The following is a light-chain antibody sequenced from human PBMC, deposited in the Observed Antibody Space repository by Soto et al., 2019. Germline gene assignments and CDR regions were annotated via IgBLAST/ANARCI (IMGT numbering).Light chain of an antibody. Sequence: QSALTQPPSASGTPGQRATISCSGSSSNIGSNTVNWYQQLPGTAPKLLIYSNNQRPSGVPDRFSGSKSGTSASLAISGLPSEDEADYYCAAWDDSLNGLYVFGTGTKVTVL. J-gene: IGLJ1*01. CDR3: AAWDDSLNGLYV. CDR1: SSNIGSNT. V-gene: IGLV1-44*01. CDR2: SNN.